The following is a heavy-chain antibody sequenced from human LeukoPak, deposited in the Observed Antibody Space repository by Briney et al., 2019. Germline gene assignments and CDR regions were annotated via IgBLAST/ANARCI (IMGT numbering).Heavy chain of an antibody. CDR2: IIPIYATT. D-gene: IGHD6-19*01. J-gene: IGHJ4*02. Sequence: ASVKVSCKASGGTFSSSAICWVRQAPTEGLEWMAGIIPIYATTYYAQKFEGRVTVTTDESMSTAYMEPSSLRSEDTAVYYCARETGAVAGTLDCWGQGTLVTVSS. CDR1: GGTFSSSA. CDR3: ARETGAVAGTLDC. V-gene: IGHV1-69*05.